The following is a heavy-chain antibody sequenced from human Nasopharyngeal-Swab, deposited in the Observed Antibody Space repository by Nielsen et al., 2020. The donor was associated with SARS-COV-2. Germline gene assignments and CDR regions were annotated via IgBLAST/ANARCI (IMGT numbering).Heavy chain of an antibody. CDR2: INPSGGST. Sequence: ASVKVSCKASGYTFTSYYMHWVRQAPGQGLEWMGIINPSGGSTSYAQKFQGRVTMTRDTSTSTVYMELSSLRSEDTAVYYCATTSALTIAVGGEGAFDIWGQGTMVTVSS. J-gene: IGHJ3*02. CDR3: ATTSALTIAVGGEGAFDI. D-gene: IGHD6-19*01. CDR1: GYTFTSYY. V-gene: IGHV1-46*01.